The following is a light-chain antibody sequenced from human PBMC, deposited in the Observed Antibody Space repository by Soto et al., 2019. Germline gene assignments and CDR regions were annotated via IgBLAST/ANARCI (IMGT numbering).Light chain of an antibody. CDR1: QGISKK. J-gene: IGKJ1*01. CDR3: QQYGTSPQT. V-gene: IGKV3D-15*01. Sequence: IVMTQSPATLSVAPGGRVTFSCRASQGISKKVAWYQQKPGQAPGLLIYDTSTRASGVPDRFSGSGSGTEFTLTISRLEPEDFAVYYCQQYGTSPQTFGQGTKVDIK. CDR2: DTS.